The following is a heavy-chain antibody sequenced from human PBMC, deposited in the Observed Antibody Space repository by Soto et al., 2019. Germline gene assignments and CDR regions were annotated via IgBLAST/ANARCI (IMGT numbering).Heavy chain of an antibody. CDR3: ARAYSGYDPFDY. CDR1: GGTISRGGYY. D-gene: IGHD5-12*01. V-gene: IGHV4-30-4*02. Sequence: SETLSLTCTVSGGTISRGGYYWTWIRQHPGKGLEWIGYIYYSGSTYYNPSLKSRLTISLDTSTRTVFMELSSLRSEDTAVYYCARAYSGYDPFDYWGQGTLVTVSS. CDR2: IYYSGST. J-gene: IGHJ4*02.